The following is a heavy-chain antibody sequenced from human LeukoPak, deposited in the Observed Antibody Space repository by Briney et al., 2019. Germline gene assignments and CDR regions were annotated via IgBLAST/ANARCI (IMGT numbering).Heavy chain of an antibody. D-gene: IGHD5-18*01. J-gene: IGHJ4*02. Sequence: ASLKVSCKASGGTFSSYAISWVRQAPGQGLEWMGGIIPIFGTANYAQKFQGRVTITADESTSTAYMELSSLRSEDTAVYYCATGGGTAMVTNYWGQGTLVTVSS. CDR2: IIPIFGTA. CDR1: GGTFSSYA. CDR3: ATGGGTAMVTNY. V-gene: IGHV1-69*13.